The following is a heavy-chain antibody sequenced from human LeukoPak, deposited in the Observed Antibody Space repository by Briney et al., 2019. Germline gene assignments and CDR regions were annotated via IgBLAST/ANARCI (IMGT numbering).Heavy chain of an antibody. V-gene: IGHV4-30-4*01. CDR2: IYYSGST. Sequence: PSETLSLTCTVSGGSISSGDYYWSWIRQPPGKGLEWIGYIYYSGSTYYNPSLKSRVTISVDTSKNQFSLKLSSVTAADTAVYYCARDRRGYGLYYFDYWGQGTLVTVSS. D-gene: IGHD5-18*01. CDR3: ARDRRGYGLYYFDY. J-gene: IGHJ4*02. CDR1: GGSISSGDYY.